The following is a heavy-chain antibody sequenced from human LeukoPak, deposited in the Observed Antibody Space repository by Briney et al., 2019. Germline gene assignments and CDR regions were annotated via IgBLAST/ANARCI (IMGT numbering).Heavy chain of an antibody. CDR1: GVTFSDYY. J-gene: IGHJ5*01. D-gene: IGHD4-23*01. V-gene: IGHV3-11*01. Sequence: PGGSLRLSCAASGVTFSDYYTSCIREAPGKRVEWASYISGNSSTGHYEASVRGRFTISRDNAKNSLFLQMNRLRAEDTAVDYCARDCGNSDPGDWFDSWRQGTLVTVSS. CDR2: ISGNSSTG. CDR3: ARDCGNSDPGDWFDS.